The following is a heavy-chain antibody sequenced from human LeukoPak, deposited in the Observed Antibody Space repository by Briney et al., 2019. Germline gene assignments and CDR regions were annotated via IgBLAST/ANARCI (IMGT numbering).Heavy chain of an antibody. CDR3: ARELWGIVGATDY. Sequence: GGSLRLSCAASGFTFSSYWVSWVRQAPGKGLEWVANIKQDGSEKYYVDSVKGRFTISRDNAKNSLYLQMNSLRAEDTAVYYCARELWGIVGATDYWGQGTLVTVSS. V-gene: IGHV3-7*01. D-gene: IGHD1-26*01. CDR1: GFTFSSYW. CDR2: IKQDGSEK. J-gene: IGHJ4*02.